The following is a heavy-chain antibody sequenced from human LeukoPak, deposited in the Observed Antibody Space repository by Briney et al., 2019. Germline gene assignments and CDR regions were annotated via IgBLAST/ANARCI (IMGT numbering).Heavy chain of an antibody. D-gene: IGHD6-13*01. V-gene: IGHV3-21*01. CDR1: GFTFSSYS. CDR3: ARFIAAAGSNLYYYGMDV. CDR2: ISSSSSYI. J-gene: IGHJ6*02. Sequence: GGSLRLSCAASGFTFSSYSMNWVRQAPGKGLEWVSSISSSSSYIYYADSVKGRFTISRDNAKNSLYLQMNSLRAEDTAVYYCARFIAAAGSNLYYYGMDVWGQGTTVTVSS.